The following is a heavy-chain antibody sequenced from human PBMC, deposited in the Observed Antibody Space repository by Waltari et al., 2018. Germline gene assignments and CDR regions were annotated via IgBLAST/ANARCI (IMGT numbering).Heavy chain of an antibody. CDR2: INAGNGNT. V-gene: IGHV1-3*01. J-gene: IGHJ5*02. CDR3: ARNRITIFGVVSETTPLDP. Sequence: QVQLVQSGAEVKKPGASVKVSCKASGYTFTSYAMHWVRQAPGQRLEWMGWINAGNGNTKYSQKFQGRVTITRDTSASTAYMELSSLRSEDTAVYYCARNRITIFGVVSETTPLDPWGQGTLVTVSS. CDR1: GYTFTSYA. D-gene: IGHD3-3*01.